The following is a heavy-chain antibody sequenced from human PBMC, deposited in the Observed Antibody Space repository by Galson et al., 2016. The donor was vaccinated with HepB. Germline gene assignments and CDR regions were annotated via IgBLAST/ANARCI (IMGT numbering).Heavy chain of an antibody. CDR2: IYPGDSDT. Sequence: QSGAEVKKPGESLRIACKASGYKFSSYWIGWVRQMPGKGLEWMAIIYPGDSDTRYSPAFQGQVTISADTSISTAYLQWSSLRASDTAIYYCARGDFWSGYYYDGMEARGQGTTVTVS. CDR3: ARGDFWSGYYYDGMEA. V-gene: IGHV5-51*03. CDR1: GYKFSSYW. D-gene: IGHD3-3*01. J-gene: IGHJ6*02.